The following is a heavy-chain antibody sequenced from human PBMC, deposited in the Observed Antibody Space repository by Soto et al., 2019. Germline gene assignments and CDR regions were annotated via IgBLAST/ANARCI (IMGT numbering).Heavy chain of an antibody. CDR3: ARLFCSTDTCDSWFDP. J-gene: IGHJ5*02. CDR2: IDPRDSQT. D-gene: IGHD1-26*01. V-gene: IGHV5-10-1*01. Sequence: PGESLKISCTGFGYTFTTFWISWVRQMPGKGLEWMGRIDPRDSQTNYSPSFRGHVTISVDKSISTAYLQWDSLKASDTAMYYCARLFCSTDTCDSWFDPWGQGTLVTVSS. CDR1: GYTFTTFW.